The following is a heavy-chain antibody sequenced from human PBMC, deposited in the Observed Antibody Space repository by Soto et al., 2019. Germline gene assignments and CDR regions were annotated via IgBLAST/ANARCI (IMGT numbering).Heavy chain of an antibody. CDR2: INHSGST. Sequence: SETLSLTCAVYGGSFSGYYWSWIRQPPGKGLEWIGEINHSGSTNYNPSLKSRVTISVDTSKNQFSLKLSSVTAADTAAYYCARGYDFWSGTEYYYWGQGTLVTVSS. CDR3: ARGYDFWSGTEYYY. D-gene: IGHD3-3*01. J-gene: IGHJ4*02. V-gene: IGHV4-34*01. CDR1: GGSFSGYY.